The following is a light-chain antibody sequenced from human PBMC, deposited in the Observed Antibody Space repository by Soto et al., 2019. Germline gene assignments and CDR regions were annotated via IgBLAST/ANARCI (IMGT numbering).Light chain of an antibody. Sequence: DIQMTQSPSTLSASVGDRVTVTCRASQSVDRWLAWYQQKPGKAPKLLVFDASTLSSGVPSRFTGSGSGTEFTLTISGLQPDDFATYYCQQYSDYWTFGQGTEVESK. CDR1: QSVDRW. CDR3: QQYSDYWT. J-gene: IGKJ1*01. V-gene: IGKV1-5*01. CDR2: DAS.